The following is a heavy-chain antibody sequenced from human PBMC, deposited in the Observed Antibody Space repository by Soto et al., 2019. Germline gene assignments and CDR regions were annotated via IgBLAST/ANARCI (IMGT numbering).Heavy chain of an antibody. V-gene: IGHV1-69*12. CDR2: IVPMFAAP. CDR1: GGTFSSFA. CDR3: ARYLVMLVNAYYYRIDV. D-gene: IGHD3-9*01. Sequence: QVLLVQSGAEVKKPGSSVRVSCKTSGGTFSSFAISWVRLAPGQGLEWMGVIVPMFAAPTYAQKFQGRVSITAYESTRTAYMELSRLRSDDTAVYYCARYLVMLVNAYYYRIDVWGQGTTVTVSS. J-gene: IGHJ6*02.